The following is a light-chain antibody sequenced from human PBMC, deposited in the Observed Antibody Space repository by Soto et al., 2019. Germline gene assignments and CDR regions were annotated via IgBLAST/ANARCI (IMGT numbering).Light chain of an antibody. CDR1: QSVYYSSNSKNY. V-gene: IGKV4-1*01. CDR3: QQYYSSPYT. J-gene: IGKJ2*01. CDR2: WAS. Sequence: DIVMTQSPDSLAVSLGERATINCKSSQSVYYSSNSKNYLAWYQQKSGQPPKLLLYWASTRGSGVPDRFSGSGSGTDFTLTISSLQAEDVALYYCQQYYSSPYTFGQGTKLEIK.